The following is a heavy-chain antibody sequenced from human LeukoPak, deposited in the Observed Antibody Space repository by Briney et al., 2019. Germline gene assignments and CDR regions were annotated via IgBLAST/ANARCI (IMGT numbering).Heavy chain of an antibody. Sequence: PSETLSLTCAVYGGSFSGYYWSWIRQPPGEGLEWIGEIKQSGSTNYNPSLKSRVTISVEASKNQFSLKLSSVTAADTAVYYCAGFSTVTTFDYWGQGTLVTVSS. D-gene: IGHD4-17*01. CDR3: AGFSTVTTFDY. J-gene: IGHJ4*02. CDR2: IKQSGST. CDR1: GGSFSGYY. V-gene: IGHV4-34*01.